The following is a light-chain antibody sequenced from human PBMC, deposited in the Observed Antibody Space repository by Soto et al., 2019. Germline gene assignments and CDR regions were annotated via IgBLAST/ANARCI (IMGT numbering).Light chain of an antibody. V-gene: IGLV2-14*02. CDR1: SSDVGSYNL. Sequence: QSALTQPASVSGSPGQSITISCTGTSSDVGSYNLVSWYQQHPDKAPRLMIYEDSQRPSGVPDRFSASTSGTSASLAITGLQAEDEGDYYCQSYDSTLSARYVFGTGTKVTVL. CDR3: QSYDSTLSARYV. CDR2: EDS. J-gene: IGLJ1*01.